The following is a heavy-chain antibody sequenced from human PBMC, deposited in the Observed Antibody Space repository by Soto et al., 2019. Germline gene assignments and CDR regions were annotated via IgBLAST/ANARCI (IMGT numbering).Heavy chain of an antibody. V-gene: IGHV4-4*07. CDR1: GGSINTFY. D-gene: IGHD5-12*01. Sequence: SETLSLTCTVSGGSINTFYWSWVRQPAGKGLEWIGRIFSSGSTSFNPSLESRVAMSVDTSKNHXXXXXXXXXXXXMAVYYCAREGSYSAYNFAHGIQLWSFDFWGQGALVTVSS. CDR3: AREGSYSAYNFAHGIQLWSFDF. CDR2: IFSSGST. J-gene: IGHJ4*02.